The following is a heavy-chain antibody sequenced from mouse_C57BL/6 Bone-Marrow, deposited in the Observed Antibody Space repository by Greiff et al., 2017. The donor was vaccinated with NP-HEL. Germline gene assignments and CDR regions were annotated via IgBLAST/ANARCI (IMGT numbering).Heavy chain of an antibody. CDR2: IYPGSGST. D-gene: IGHD1-1*01. CDR1: GYTFTSYW. J-gene: IGHJ4*01. CDR3: ASPSYYGSSYVYAMDY. V-gene: IGHV1-55*01. Sequence: QVQLKQPGAELVKPGASVKMSCKASGYTFTSYWITWVKQRPGQGLEWIGDIYPGSGSTNYNEKFKSKATLTVDTSSSTAYMQLSSLTSEDSAVYYCASPSYYGSSYVYAMDYWGQGTSVTVSS.